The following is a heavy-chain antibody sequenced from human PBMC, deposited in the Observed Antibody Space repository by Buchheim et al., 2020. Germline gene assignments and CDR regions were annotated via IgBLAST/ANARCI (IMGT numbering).Heavy chain of an antibody. CDR2: ISSSSSYI. D-gene: IGHD3-22*01. CDR1: GFTFSSYS. V-gene: IGHV3-21*01. Sequence: EVQLVESGGGLVKPGGSLRLSCAASGFTFSSYSMNWVRQAPGKGLEWVSSISSSSSYIYYADSVRGRFTISRDNAKNSLYLQMNSLRAEDTAVYYCARLTGGYYPYYYYGMDVWGQGTT. CDR3: ARLTGGYYPYYYYGMDV. J-gene: IGHJ6*02.